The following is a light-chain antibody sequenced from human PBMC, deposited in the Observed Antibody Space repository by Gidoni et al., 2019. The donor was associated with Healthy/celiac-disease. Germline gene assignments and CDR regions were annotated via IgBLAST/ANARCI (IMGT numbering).Light chain of an antibody. J-gene: IGKJ2*01. CDR1: QSVSSSY. V-gene: IGKV3-20*01. CDR2: GAS. Sequence: DMVLTQSPGTLSLSPGDRATLSCRASQSVSSSYLAWSQQKPGQAPRLLIYGASSSGTGIPDRFSGSGSGTDFTLTISRLEPEDFAVYYCQQYGSSPPYTFXQXTKLEIK. CDR3: QQYGSSPPYT.